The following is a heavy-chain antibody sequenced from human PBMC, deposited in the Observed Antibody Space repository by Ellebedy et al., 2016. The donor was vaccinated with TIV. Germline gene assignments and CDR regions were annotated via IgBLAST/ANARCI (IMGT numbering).Heavy chain of an antibody. Sequence: GESLKISCAASGFSFSSYGMHWVRQAPGKGLEWVAVISYDGSNKYYAESVKGRFTISRDNSKNTLYLQMNSLRAEDTAVYYCAKDLYYYDSSGYQNPPGPFDYWGQGTLVTVSS. J-gene: IGHJ4*02. D-gene: IGHD3-22*01. CDR2: ISYDGSNK. CDR1: GFSFSSYG. CDR3: AKDLYYYDSSGYQNPPGPFDY. V-gene: IGHV3-30*18.